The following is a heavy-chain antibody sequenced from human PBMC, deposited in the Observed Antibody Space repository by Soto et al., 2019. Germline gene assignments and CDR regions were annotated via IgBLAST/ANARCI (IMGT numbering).Heavy chain of an antibody. D-gene: IGHD3-9*01. CDR2: IYYSGST. CDR3: ARDPGGLLTGYRHFDY. Sequence: QVQLQESGPGLVKPSQTLSLTCTVSGGSISSGGYYWSWIRQHPGKGLEWIGYIYYSGSTYYNPSLKSRVTMSVDTSKTQFSLKLSSVTAADTAVYYCARDPGGLLTGYRHFDYWGQGTLVTVSS. J-gene: IGHJ4*02. V-gene: IGHV4-31*03. CDR1: GGSISSGGYY.